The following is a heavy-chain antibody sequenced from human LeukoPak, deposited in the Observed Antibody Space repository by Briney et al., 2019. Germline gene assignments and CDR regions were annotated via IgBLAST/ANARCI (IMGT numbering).Heavy chain of an antibody. CDR1: GFTVSSNY. Sequence: GGSLRLSCATSGFTVSSNYMSWVRQAPGKGLEWVSVIYSVGSTYYSDSVKGRFTISRDNSKNTLYLQVNSLRAEDTAMYYCARNILFAFDIWGQGTMVTVSS. V-gene: IGHV3-53*01. CDR2: IYSVGST. CDR3: ARNILFAFDI. J-gene: IGHJ3*02.